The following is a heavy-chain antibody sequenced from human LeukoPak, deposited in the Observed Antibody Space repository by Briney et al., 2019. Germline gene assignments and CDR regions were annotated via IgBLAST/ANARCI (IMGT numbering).Heavy chain of an antibody. CDR3: ARDTRRYSNYVPGY. CDR1: GFTFSSYW. Sequence: GGSLRLSCAASGFTFSSYWMHWVRQAPGKGLVWVSRINTDGSSTSYADSVKGRFTISRDNAKNTLYLQMNSLRAEDTAVYYCARDTRRYSNYVPGYWGRGTLVTVSS. D-gene: IGHD4-11*01. J-gene: IGHJ4*02. CDR2: INTDGSST. V-gene: IGHV3-74*01.